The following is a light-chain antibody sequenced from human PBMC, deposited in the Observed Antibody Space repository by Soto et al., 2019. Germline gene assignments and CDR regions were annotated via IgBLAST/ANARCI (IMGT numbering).Light chain of an antibody. Sequence: QSALTQPASVSGSPGQSITISCTGTSSDIGGYNYVSWYQQHPGKARKLMIYEVSNRPSGVSNRFSGSKSGNTASLTISGLQAEDEADYYCSSYTSSRTLVFGGGTKLTVL. J-gene: IGLJ2*01. V-gene: IGLV2-14*01. CDR1: SSDIGGYNY. CDR2: EVS. CDR3: SSYTSSRTLV.